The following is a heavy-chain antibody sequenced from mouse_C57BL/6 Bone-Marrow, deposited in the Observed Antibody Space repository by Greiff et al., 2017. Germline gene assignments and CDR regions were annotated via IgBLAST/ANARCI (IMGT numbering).Heavy chain of an antibody. D-gene: IGHD4-1*01. CDR3: ARLTYYAMDY. V-gene: IGHV1-81*01. J-gene: IGHJ4*01. CDR1: GYTFTSYG. Sequence: VQLQESGAELARPGASVKLSCKASGYTFTSYGISWVKQRTGQGLEWIGEIYPRSGNTYYNEKFKGKATLTADKSSSTAYMELRSLTSEDSAVYFCARLTYYAMDYWGQGTSVTVSS. CDR2: IYPRSGNT.